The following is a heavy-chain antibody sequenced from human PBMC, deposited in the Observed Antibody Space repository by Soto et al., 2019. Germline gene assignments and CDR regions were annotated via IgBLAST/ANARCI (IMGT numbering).Heavy chain of an antibody. Sequence: EVQLVESGGGLVQPGGYLRLSCVASGFSFDRYAMNWVRQAPGKGLEWLSWISVDSVSIEYSDSVTGRFTMSRDDAKNLVYLQMNSLQDEATAVYYCARDHRWAFDYWVQGTLVTFTS. CDR1: GFSFDRYA. CDR2: ISVDSVSI. J-gene: IGHJ4*02. D-gene: IGHD3-16*01. CDR3: ARDHRWAFDY. V-gene: IGHV3-48*02.